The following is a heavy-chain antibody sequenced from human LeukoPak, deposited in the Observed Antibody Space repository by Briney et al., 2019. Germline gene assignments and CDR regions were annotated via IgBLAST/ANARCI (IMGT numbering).Heavy chain of an antibody. CDR1: GYTLTELS. CDR3: ARAGRIGLVQKSIDY. V-gene: IGHV1-24*01. Sequence: ASVKVSCKVSGYTLTELSMHWVRQAPGKGLEWMGGFDPEDGETIYAQKFQGRVTMTRDTSTSTVYMELSSLRSEDTAVYYCARAGRIGLVQKSIDYWGQGTLVTVSS. D-gene: IGHD3-3*02. J-gene: IGHJ4*02. CDR2: FDPEDGET.